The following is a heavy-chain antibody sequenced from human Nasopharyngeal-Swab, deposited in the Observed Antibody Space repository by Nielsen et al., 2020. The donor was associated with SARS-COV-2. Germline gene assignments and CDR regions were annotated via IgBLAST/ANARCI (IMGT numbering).Heavy chain of an antibody. Sequence: GESLRLSCAASGFTFSSYAMHWVRQAPGKGLEWVAVISYDGSNKYYADSVNGRFTISRDNSKNTLYLQMNSLRAEDTAVYYCSRDPKRYCGGDCYSPLDYWGQGTLVTVSS. V-gene: IGHV3-30-3*01. CDR1: GFTFSSYA. J-gene: IGHJ4*02. CDR2: ISYDGSNK. CDR3: SRDPKRYCGGDCYSPLDY. D-gene: IGHD2-21*02.